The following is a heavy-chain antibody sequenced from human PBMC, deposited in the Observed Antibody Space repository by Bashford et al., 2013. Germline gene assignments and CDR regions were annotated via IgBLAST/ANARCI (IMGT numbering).Heavy chain of an antibody. CDR2: INPNSGGT. CDR3: ARGCDCSIGYYYGYFDY. D-gene: IGHD3-22*01. J-gene: IGHJ4*02. Sequence: ASVKVSCKASGYTFTGYYMHWVRQAPGQGLEWMGWINPNSGGTNYAQKFQGRVTITADESTSTAYMELSSLRSEDTAVYYCARGCDCSIGYYYGYFDYWGRGNPRSPSPQ. CDR1: GYTFTGYY. V-gene: IGHV1-2*02.